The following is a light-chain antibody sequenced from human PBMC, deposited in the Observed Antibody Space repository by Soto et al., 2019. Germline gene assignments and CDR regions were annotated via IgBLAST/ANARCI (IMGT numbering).Light chain of an antibody. CDR2: KAS. CDR3: QQYNSYWT. CDR1: QSISSW. Sequence: DIQLTQSPSTLSASAGYRVTITCRASQSISSWLAWYQQKPGKAPKLLIYKASSLESGVPSRFSGSGSGTEFTLTISSLQPDDFATYYCQQYNSYWTFGQGTKVDIK. V-gene: IGKV1-5*03. J-gene: IGKJ1*01.